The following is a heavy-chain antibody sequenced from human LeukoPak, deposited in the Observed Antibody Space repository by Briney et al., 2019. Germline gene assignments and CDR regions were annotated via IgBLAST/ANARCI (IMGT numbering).Heavy chain of an antibody. J-gene: IGHJ5*01. D-gene: IGHD3-16*01. Sequence: GGSLRLSCAASGFIFNKHAMSWVRQAPGKGLEWVTGIAYDGSKKFYADSVKGRFAISRDDSKNTVYVEMSGLRAEDTALYHCTRDLAMGALDSWGQGSPVTVSS. V-gene: IGHV3-33*07. CDR3: TRDLAMGALDS. CDR1: GFIFNKHA. CDR2: IAYDGSKK.